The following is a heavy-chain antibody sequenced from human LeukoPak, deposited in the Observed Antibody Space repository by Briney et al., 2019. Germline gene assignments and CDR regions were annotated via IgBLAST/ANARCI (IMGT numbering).Heavy chain of an antibody. CDR2: FIPMFGTA. D-gene: IGHD3-10*01. V-gene: IGHV1-69*13. J-gene: IGHJ4*02. CDR1: GGTFSTYV. CDR3: ARRLVGGPSDY. Sequence: SVKVSCKASGGTFSTYVISWARQAPGQGLEWMGGFIPMFGTANYAQRFQGRVTITADESTRTAYMELSSLTSEDTAVYYCARRLVGGPSDYWGQGTLVTVSS.